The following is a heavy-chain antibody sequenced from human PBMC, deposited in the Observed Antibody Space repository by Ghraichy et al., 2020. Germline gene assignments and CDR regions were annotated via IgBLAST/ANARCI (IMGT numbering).Heavy chain of an antibody. D-gene: IGHD6-13*01. CDR1: GGSISSYY. V-gene: IGHV4-59*01. Sequence: SETLSLTCTVSGGSISSYYWSWIRQPPGKGLEWIGYIYYSGSTNYNPSLKSRVTISVDTSKNQFSLKLSFVTAADTAVYYCASCFIAAAGTGYFDYWGQGTLVTVSS. CDR2: IYYSGST. CDR3: ASCFIAAAGTGYFDY. J-gene: IGHJ4*02.